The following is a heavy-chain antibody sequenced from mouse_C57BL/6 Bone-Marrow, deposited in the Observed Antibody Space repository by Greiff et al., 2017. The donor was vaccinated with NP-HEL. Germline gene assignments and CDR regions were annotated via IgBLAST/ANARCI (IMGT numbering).Heavy chain of an antibody. V-gene: IGHV5-6*01. J-gene: IGHJ2*01. CDR1: GFTFSSYG. CDR3: ARHSGLYFDY. CDR2: ISSGGSYT. D-gene: IGHD3-1*01. Sequence: EVKLVESGGDLVKPGGSLKLSCAASGFTFSSYGMSWVRQTPDKRLEWVATISSGGSYTYYPDSVKGRFNISRDNAKNTLYLQMSSLKSEDTAMYDCARHSGLYFDYWGQGTTLTVSS.